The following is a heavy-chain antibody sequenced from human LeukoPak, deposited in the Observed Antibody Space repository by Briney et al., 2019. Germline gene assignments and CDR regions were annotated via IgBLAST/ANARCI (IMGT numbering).Heavy chain of an antibody. CDR3: ARGSCSSTSCYVLSGFDP. CDR2: IIPIFGTA. D-gene: IGHD2-2*01. V-gene: IGHV1-69*05. Sequence: GASVKVSCKASGYTFTSYGISWVRQAPGQGLEWMGGIIPIFGTANYAQKFQGRVTITTDESTSTAYMELSSLRSEDTAVYYCARGSCSSTSCYVLSGFDPWGQGTLVTVSS. J-gene: IGHJ5*02. CDR1: GYTFTSYG.